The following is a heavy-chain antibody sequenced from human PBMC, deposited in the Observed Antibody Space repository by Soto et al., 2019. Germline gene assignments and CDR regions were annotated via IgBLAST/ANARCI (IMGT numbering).Heavy chain of an antibody. J-gene: IGHJ4*02. CDR3: ARAPVGLDTISYFDY. CDR2: IYNGGST. CDR1: GGTVRRVVFD. D-gene: IGHD3-3*01. V-gene: IGHV4-30-4*01. Sequence: SQTRCSACSSAGGTVRRVVFDGAWLRQTPGKGLEWIGYIYNGGSTYYRPSLESRMHMSLDATRNHYSLRLTSVTAADTAVYFCARAPVGLDTISYFDYWGQGKLVPGSS.